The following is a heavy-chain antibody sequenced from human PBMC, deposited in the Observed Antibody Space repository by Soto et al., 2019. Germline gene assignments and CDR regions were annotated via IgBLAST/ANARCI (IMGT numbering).Heavy chain of an antibody. CDR2: VSTNDDRT. V-gene: IGHV1-18*01. J-gene: IGHJ4*02. CDR1: GYTFTAYG. D-gene: IGHD3-22*01. Sequence: GPEVKMPGASVKVSCKTSGYTFTAYGLAWLRQAPGQRPEWMGWVSTNDDRTNYARKFKGRVNMTTDRSTTTTSMELRSQGTDDTAVYYCARELNTESSAYYSFTFWGQRTMVTVSS. CDR3: ARELNTESSAYYSFTF.